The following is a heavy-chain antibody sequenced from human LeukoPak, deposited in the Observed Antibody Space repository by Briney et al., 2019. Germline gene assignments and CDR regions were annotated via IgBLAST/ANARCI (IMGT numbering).Heavy chain of an antibody. CDR1: EFTFSTYW. Sequence: GGSLRLSCEASEFTFSTYWMHWVRQVPGKGLVWVARINTDGSRTSYADSVKGRFTISRDNAKNTLYLQMNSLRGEDTSLYYRARVGTGKWYFDLWGRGTLVTVSS. V-gene: IGHV3-74*01. D-gene: IGHD1-1*01. J-gene: IGHJ2*01. CDR2: INTDGSRT. CDR3: ARVGTGKWYFDL.